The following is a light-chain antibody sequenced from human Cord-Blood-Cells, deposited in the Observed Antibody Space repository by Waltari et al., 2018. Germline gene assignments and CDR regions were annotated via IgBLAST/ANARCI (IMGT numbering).Light chain of an antibody. Sequence: QSALTQPASVSGSPGQSTTISCTGTRTDVGGSHSVSWYQQHPGKASKLMIYEVSKRPSGVSNRFSGSKSGNTASLTISGLQAEDEADYYCSSYTSSSTFVFGGGTKLTVL. CDR1: RTDVGGSHS. CDR3: SSYTSSSTFV. CDR2: EVS. J-gene: IGLJ3*02. V-gene: IGLV2-14*01.